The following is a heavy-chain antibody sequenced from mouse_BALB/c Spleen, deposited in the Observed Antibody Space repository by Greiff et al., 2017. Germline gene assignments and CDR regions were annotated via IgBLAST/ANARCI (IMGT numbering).Heavy chain of an antibody. D-gene: IGHD2-4*01. CDR1: GYTFTSYW. V-gene: IGHV1-5*01. J-gene: IGHJ2*01. Sequence: VQLKESGTVLARPGASVKMSCKASGYTFTSYWMHWVKQRPGQGLEWIGAIYPGNSDTSYNQKFKGKAKLTAVTSTSTAYMELSSLTNEDSAVYYCTRGGYYDYDGRGFDYWGQGTTLTVSS. CDR3: TRGGYYDYDGRGFDY. CDR2: IYPGNSDT.